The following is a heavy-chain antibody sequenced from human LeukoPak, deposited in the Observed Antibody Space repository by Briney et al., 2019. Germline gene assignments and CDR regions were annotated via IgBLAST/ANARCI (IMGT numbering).Heavy chain of an antibody. Sequence: GGSLGLSCAASGFTFSNYAMNWVRQAPGKGLEWVSVISTSGSGTYYADSVKGRFAISRDNSRNTLYLQMSRLRADDTAVYYCAREGCGTTSCYHFDYWGQGTLVTVSS. V-gene: IGHV3-23*01. CDR1: GFTFSNYA. D-gene: IGHD2-2*01. CDR3: AREGCGTTSCYHFDY. J-gene: IGHJ4*02. CDR2: ISTSGSGT.